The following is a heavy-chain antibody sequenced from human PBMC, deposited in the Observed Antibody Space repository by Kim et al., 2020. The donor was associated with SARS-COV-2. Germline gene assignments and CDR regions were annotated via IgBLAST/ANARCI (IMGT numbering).Heavy chain of an antibody. V-gene: IGHV3-48*02. J-gene: IGHJ6*02. CDR2: ISSSSSTI. CDR1: GFTFSSYS. CDR3: ASIAAAGTLYYYYGMDV. D-gene: IGHD6-13*01. Sequence: GGSRRLSCAASGFTFSSYSMNWVRQAPGKGLEWVSYISSSSSTIYYADSVKGRFTISRDNAKNSLYLQMNSLRDEDTAVYYCASIAAAGTLYYYYGMDVWGQGTTVTVSS.